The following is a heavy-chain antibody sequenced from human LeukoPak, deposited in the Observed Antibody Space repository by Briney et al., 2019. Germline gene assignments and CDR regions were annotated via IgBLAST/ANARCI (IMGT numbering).Heavy chain of an antibody. V-gene: IGHV4-39*07. D-gene: IGHD3-9*01. CDR2: IYYSGST. CDR1: GGSISSSSYY. Sequence: PSETLSLTCTVSGGSISSSSYYWGWIRQPPGKGLEWIGSIYYSGSTYYNPSLKSRVTISVDTSKNQFSLKLSSVTAADTAVYYCARVSPSVLRYFDWLFDYWGQGTLVTVSS. J-gene: IGHJ4*02. CDR3: ARVSPSVLRYFDWLFDY.